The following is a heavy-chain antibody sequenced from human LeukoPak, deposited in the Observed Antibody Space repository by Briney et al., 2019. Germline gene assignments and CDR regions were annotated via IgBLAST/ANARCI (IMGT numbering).Heavy chain of an antibody. V-gene: IGHV1-8*01. Sequence: ASVKVSCKASGYTFTSYDINWVRQATGQGLEWMGWMNPNSGNTGYAQKFQGRVTMTRNTSISTAYMELSSLRSDDTAVYYCAREGRSSSPKAETCFDYWGQGTLVTVSS. D-gene: IGHD6-6*01. CDR1: GYTFTSYD. J-gene: IGHJ4*02. CDR2: MNPNSGNT. CDR3: AREGRSSSPKAETCFDY.